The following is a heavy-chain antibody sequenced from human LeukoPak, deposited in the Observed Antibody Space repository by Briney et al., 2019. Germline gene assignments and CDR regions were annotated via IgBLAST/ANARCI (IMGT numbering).Heavy chain of an antibody. J-gene: IGHJ5*02. CDR3: ARGDYYGSPKVVAA. V-gene: IGHV1-2*02. CDR1: GYTFTNYD. Sequence: ASVKVSCKASGYTFTNYDIHWVRQAPGQGLEWIGWINPNSGDTNYARKFQDRVTMTRDTSISTAYIELNFLRSDDTAVFYCARGDYYGSPKVVAAWGQGTLVTVSS. D-gene: IGHD3-10*01. CDR2: INPNSGDT.